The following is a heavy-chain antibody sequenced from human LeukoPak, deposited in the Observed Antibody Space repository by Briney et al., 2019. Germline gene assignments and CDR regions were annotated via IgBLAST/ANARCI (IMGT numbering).Heavy chain of an antibody. V-gene: IGHV3-30*02. Sequence: TGGSLRLSCAASGFTFSSYGMHWVRQAPGKGLEWVAFIRYDGSNKYYADSVKGRFTISRDNSKNTLYLQMNSLRAEDTAVYYCAKPRFLEWLLSRAWFDPWGQGTLVTVSS. CDR2: IRYDGSNK. CDR1: GFTFSSYG. CDR3: AKPRFLEWLLSRAWFDP. D-gene: IGHD3-3*01. J-gene: IGHJ5*02.